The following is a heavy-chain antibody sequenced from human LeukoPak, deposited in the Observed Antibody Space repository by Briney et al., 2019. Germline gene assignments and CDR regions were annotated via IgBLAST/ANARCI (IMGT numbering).Heavy chain of an antibody. J-gene: IGHJ4*02. CDR2: IIPIFGTA. CDR1: GGTFSSYA. Sequence: SVKVSCKATGGTFSSYAISWVRQAAGQGLEWMGGIIPIFGTANYAQKFQGRVTITADKSTSTAYMELSSLRSEDTAVYYCARDLKRGYSSGRYSWGTGSSNDYWGQGTLVTVSS. V-gene: IGHV1-69*06. CDR3: ARDLKRGYSSGRYSWGTGSSNDY. D-gene: IGHD6-19*01.